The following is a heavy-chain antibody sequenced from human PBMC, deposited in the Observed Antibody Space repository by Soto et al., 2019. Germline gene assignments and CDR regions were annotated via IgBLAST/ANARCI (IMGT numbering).Heavy chain of an antibody. J-gene: IGHJ4*02. V-gene: IGHV4-34*01. D-gene: IGHD3-3*01. CDR2: INHSGST. CDR3: ARGLSYYDFWSGYTKPGGVDY. Sequence: SETLSLTCAVYGGSFSGYYWSWIRQPPGKGLEWIGEINHSGSTNYNPSLKSRVTISVHTSKNQFSLKLSSVTAADTAVYYCARGLSYYDFWSGYTKPGGVDYWGQGTLVTVSS. CDR1: GGSFSGYY.